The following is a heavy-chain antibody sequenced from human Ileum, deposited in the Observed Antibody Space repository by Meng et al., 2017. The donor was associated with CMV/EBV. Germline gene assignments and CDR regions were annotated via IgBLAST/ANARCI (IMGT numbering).Heavy chain of an antibody. CDR3: ARSPGFFSLDS. V-gene: IGHV4-4*01. Sequence: LTCAVSGGSSSERHYWSWVRQPPGKGLEWIGEISHRGIIKYTPSLKSRVMISMDRTKNHFSLELTSVTAADTGLYFCARSPGFFSLDSWGPGILVTVSS. J-gene: IGHJ4*02. CDR1: GGSSSERHY. CDR2: ISHRGII.